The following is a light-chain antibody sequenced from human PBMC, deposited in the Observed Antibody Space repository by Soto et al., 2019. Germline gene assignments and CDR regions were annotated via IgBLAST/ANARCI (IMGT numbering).Light chain of an antibody. CDR3: EHRVQGAI. CDR1: QSVGNY. CDR2: DVS. V-gene: IGKV3-11*01. Sequence: EIVLTQSPATLSLSLGERATLACRARQSVGNYLGWYQQRPGQAPRLLMSDVSRRATGIPAKFSGSGSGTDFTLTISSLEADDVAVYYWEHRVQGAIVGGGTKVEIK. J-gene: IGKJ4*01.